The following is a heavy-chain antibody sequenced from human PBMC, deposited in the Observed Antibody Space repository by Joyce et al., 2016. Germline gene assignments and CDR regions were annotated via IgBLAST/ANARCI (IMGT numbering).Heavy chain of an antibody. D-gene: IGHD6-13*01. V-gene: IGHV3-53*01. CDR1: GFNITNNY. CDR2: IYSDGSP. CDR3: ASDGRGTSTWYEAPFDY. J-gene: IGHJ4*02. Sequence: EAKLVESGGGLIQPGGSFRLSCAASGFNITNNYMSWVRQAPGKGLQWVSVIYSDGSPYYTDSVRGRFTISRDNSNNIVYLQMNSLKADDTALYFCASDGRGTSTWYEAPFDYWGQGALVTVSS.